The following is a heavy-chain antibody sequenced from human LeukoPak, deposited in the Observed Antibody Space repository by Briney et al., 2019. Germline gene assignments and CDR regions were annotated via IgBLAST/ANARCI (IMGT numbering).Heavy chain of an antibody. CDR2: ISSSGSTR. CDR3: ARGSYSSSSFDY. Sequence: GGSLRLSCAASGFTFSSYEMNWVRQAPGKGLEWVSYISSSGSTRYYADSVKGRFTISRDNAENSLYLQMSSLRADDTAVYYCARGSYSSSSFDYWGQGTLVTVSS. J-gene: IGHJ4*02. V-gene: IGHV3-48*03. D-gene: IGHD6-6*01. CDR1: GFTFSSYE.